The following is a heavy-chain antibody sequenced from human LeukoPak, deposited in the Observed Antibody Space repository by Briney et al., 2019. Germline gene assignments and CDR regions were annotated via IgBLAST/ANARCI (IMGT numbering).Heavy chain of an antibody. CDR3: ARDNAQLERRTVMGYYGMDV. J-gene: IGHJ6*02. CDR2: ISASGGST. D-gene: IGHD1-1*01. CDR1: GFTFSSSA. V-gene: IGHV3-23*01. Sequence: GGSLRLSCAASGFTFSSSAMSWVRQVPGKGLEWVSGISASGGSTSYADSVRGRFTISRDNSKNTLYLQMNSLRAEDTAVYYCARDNAQLERRTVMGYYGMDVWGQGTTVTVSS.